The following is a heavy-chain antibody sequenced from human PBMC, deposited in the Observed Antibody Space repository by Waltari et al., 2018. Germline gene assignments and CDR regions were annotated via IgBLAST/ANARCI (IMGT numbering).Heavy chain of an antibody. CDR3: AKDLSPTPAYFDY. J-gene: IGHJ4*02. D-gene: IGHD4-4*01. V-gene: IGHV3-23*01. CDR2: ISGSGGST. Sequence: EVQLLESGGGLVQPGGSLRLSCAASGFPFISYAMSWVRQAPGKGLEWVSAISGSGGSTYYADSVKGRFTISRDNSKNTLYLQMNSLRAEDTAVYYCAKDLSPTPAYFDYWGQGTLVTVSS. CDR1: GFPFISYA.